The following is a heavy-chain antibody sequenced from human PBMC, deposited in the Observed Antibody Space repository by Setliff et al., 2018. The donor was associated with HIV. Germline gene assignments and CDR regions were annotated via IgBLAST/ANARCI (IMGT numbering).Heavy chain of an antibody. V-gene: IGHV4-34*01. D-gene: IGHD5-12*01. CDR2: INHSGVT. J-gene: IGHJ4*02. CDR1: GGSFSGYS. CDR3: ARGGYAGYDPFDY. Sequence: PSETLSLTCAVYGGSFSGYSWSWIRQPPGKGLEWIGEINHSGVTNYNPSLKSRVTISVDTSKNQFSLNLRSVTAAGTAVYYCARGGYAGYDPFDYWGQGALVTVSS.